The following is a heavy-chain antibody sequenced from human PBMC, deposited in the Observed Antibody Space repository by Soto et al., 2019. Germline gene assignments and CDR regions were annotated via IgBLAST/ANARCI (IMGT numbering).Heavy chain of an antibody. CDR2: IIPIFGTA. Sequence: QVQLVQSGAEVKKPGSSVKVSCKASGGTFSSYAISWVRQAPGQGLGWMGGIIPIFGTANYAQKFQGRVTITADESTSTAYMELSSLRSEDTAVYYCASGPALGSSTFPYYGMDVWGQGTTVTVSS. CDR1: GGTFSSYA. V-gene: IGHV1-69*01. J-gene: IGHJ6*02. CDR3: ASGPALGSSTFPYYGMDV. D-gene: IGHD2-2*01.